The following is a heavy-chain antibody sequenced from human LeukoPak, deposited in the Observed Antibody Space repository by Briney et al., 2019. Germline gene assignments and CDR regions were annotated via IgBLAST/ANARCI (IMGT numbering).Heavy chain of an antibody. V-gene: IGHV6-1*01. D-gene: IGHD6-19*01. Sequence: SQTLSLTCAISGDSVSSNSAAWNWIRQSPSRGLEWLGRTYYRSKWYNDYAISVKSRITINPDTSKNQFSLQLNSVTPEDTAVYYCARVREFWHSGSAWCGNVESWGQGTLVTVSS. CDR1: GDSVSSNSAA. CDR3: ARVREFWHSGSAWCGNVES. CDR2: TYYRSKWYN. J-gene: IGHJ4*02.